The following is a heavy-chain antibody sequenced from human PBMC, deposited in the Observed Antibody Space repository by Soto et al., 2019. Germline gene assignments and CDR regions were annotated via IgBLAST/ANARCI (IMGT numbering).Heavy chain of an antibody. CDR2: ISYDGSNK. J-gene: IGHJ6*02. V-gene: IGHV3-30-3*01. Sequence: QVQLVESGGGVVQPGRSLRLSCAASGFTFSSYAMHWVRQAPGKGLEWVAVISYDGSNKYYADSVKGRFTISRDNSKNTLYLQMNSLGGEDTAVYYCARGGGGSGVPMDVWGQGTTVTVSS. CDR3: ARGGGGSGVPMDV. D-gene: IGHD3-16*01. CDR1: GFTFSSYA.